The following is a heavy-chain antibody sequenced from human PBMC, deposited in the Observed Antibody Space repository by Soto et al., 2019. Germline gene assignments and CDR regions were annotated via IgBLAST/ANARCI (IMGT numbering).Heavy chain of an antibody. V-gene: IGHV1-69*13. CDR1: GCTFSSYA. Sequence: GXSVKVSWTSSGCTFSSYAIGLVRQAPGQGLEWMGGIIPIFGTAKYAQKFQGRVTITADESTSTAYMELSSLRSEDPAVYYCASGSHYESSGYPDAFDVWGQGAMVTVSS. CDR2: IIPIFGTA. CDR3: ASGSHYESSGYPDAFDV. D-gene: IGHD3-22*01. J-gene: IGHJ3*01.